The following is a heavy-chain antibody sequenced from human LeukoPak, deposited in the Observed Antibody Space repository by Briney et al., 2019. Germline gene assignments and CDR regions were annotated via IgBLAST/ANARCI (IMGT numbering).Heavy chain of an antibody. D-gene: IGHD5-12*01. CDR1: GGSISSYY. Sequence: PSETLSLTCTVSGGSISSYYWSWIRQPPGKGLEWIGYIYYSGSTNYNPSLKSRVTISVDTSKNQFSLKLSSVTAADTAVYYCARDRWLPGRYFDYWGQGTLVTVSS. CDR2: IYYSGST. V-gene: IGHV4-59*12. CDR3: ARDRWLPGRYFDY. J-gene: IGHJ4*02.